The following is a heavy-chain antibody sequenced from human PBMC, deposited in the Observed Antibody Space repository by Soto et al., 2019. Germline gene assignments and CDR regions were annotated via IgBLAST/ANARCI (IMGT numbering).Heavy chain of an antibody. J-gene: IGHJ3*02. CDR1: GFTFSSYS. D-gene: IGHD3-16*01. CDR3: ARRCAAGGVGAFDI. Sequence: GGSLRLSCAASGFTFSSYSMNWVRQAPGKGLEWVSSISSSSSYIYYADSVKGRFTISRDNAKNSLYLQMTSLRAEDTAVYYCARRCAAGGVGAFDIWGQGTMVTVSS. CDR2: ISSSSSYI. V-gene: IGHV3-21*01.